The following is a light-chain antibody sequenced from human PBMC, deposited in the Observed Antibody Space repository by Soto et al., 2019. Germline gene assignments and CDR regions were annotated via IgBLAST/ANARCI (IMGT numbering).Light chain of an antibody. Sequence: DNVMTQSPDSLAVSLGERATINCKSSQSVLYSPNNRNYLAWYQQKPGQPPKLLIHWASTRESGVPDRISGSGSGTDFTLTISSLQADDVALYYCQQYYTTPRTFGQGTKVEIK. J-gene: IGKJ1*01. CDR2: WAS. V-gene: IGKV4-1*01. CDR1: QSVLYSPNNRNY. CDR3: QQYYTTPRT.